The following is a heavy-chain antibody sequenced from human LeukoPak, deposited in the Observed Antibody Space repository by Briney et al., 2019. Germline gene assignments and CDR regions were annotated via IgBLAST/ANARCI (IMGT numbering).Heavy chain of an antibody. CDR3: ARDMTPLYSSSWYSYGY. CDR1: GYTFTGYY. D-gene: IGHD6-13*01. V-gene: IGHV1-2*02. J-gene: IGHJ4*02. CDR2: INPNSGGT. Sequence: ASVKVSCKASGYTFTGYYMHWVRQAPGQGLEWMGWINPNSGGTNYAQKFQGRVTMTRDTSISTAYMELSRLRSDDTAVYYCARDMTPLYSSSWYSYGYWGQGTLVTVSS.